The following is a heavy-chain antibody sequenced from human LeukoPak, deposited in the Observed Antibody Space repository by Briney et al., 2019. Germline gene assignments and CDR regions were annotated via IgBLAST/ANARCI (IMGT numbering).Heavy chain of an antibody. V-gene: IGHV3-73*01. Sequence: GGSLRLSCAASGFTFSGSAMHWVRQASGKGLEWVGRIRSKANSYATAYAASVKGRFTISRDDSKNTAYLQMNSLTAEDTAVYYCAGGPGYYGSGTYVSWGQGTLVTVSS. CDR2: IRSKANSYAT. D-gene: IGHD3-10*01. CDR3: AGGPGYYGSGTYVS. CDR1: GFTFSGSA. J-gene: IGHJ5*02.